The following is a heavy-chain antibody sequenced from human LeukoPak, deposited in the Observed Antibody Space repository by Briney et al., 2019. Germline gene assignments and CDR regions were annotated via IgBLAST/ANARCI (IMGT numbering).Heavy chain of an antibody. J-gene: IGHJ4*02. CDR3: VKASRYFGEFDY. CDR2: MNGSGTSI. V-gene: IGHV3-23*01. D-gene: IGHD3-9*01. Sequence: GGSLRLSCAASGFTFGTYAMSWVRQDPRKGLEWVSGMNGSGTSIYYADAVKGRFTISRDNSKNTLFLQMNSLRAEDTAVYYCVKASRYFGEFDYWGQGALVTVSS. CDR1: GFTFGTYA.